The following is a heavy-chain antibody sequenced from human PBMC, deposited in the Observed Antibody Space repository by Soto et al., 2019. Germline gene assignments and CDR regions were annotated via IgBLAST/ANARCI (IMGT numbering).Heavy chain of an antibody. CDR3: ERLGIAGERGDLDI. CDR2: INHSGST. J-gene: IGHJ3*02. D-gene: IGHD1-26*01. V-gene: IGHV4-34*01. CDR1: CVSFSCYY. Sequence: SETLSLTCAVDCVSFSCYYWSWIRQPPGKGLEWIGEINHSGSTNYNPSLKSRVNISVDTYKNQFYLNLSSVNAAAKAVYYCERLGIAGERGDLDIWGKGTLVT.